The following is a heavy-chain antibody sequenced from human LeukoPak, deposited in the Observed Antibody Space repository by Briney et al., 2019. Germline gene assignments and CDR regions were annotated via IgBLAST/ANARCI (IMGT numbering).Heavy chain of an antibody. Sequence: PGGPLRLSCVASGFTFSTHSMNWVRQAPGKGLEWGSYITSSSSTIFYADSVKGRFTISRDNAKNSLYLQMNSLRDEDTAVYYCARGLYYDILTGSPYYYGMDVWGQGTTVTVTS. CDR1: GFTFSTHS. CDR2: ITSSSSTI. CDR3: ARGLYYDILTGSPYYYGMDV. D-gene: IGHD3-9*01. V-gene: IGHV3-48*02. J-gene: IGHJ6*02.